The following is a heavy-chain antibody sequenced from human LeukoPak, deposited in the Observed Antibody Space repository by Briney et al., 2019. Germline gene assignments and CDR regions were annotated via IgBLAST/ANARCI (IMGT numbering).Heavy chain of an antibody. V-gene: IGHV4-28*05. CDR1: RYCISSSNW. J-gene: IGHJ6*03. CDR3: ARTVGATGYYYMDV. CDR2: IYYSGSI. Sequence: PSETLSLTCAVSRYCISSSNWWGWIRQPPGKGLEWIGYIYYSGSIYYNPSLKSRVTMSVDTSKNQFSLKLSSVTAVDTALYYCARTVGATGYYYMDVWGKGTTVTVSS. D-gene: IGHD1-26*01.